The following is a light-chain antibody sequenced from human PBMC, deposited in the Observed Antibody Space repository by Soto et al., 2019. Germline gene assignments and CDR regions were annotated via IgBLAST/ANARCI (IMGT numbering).Light chain of an antibody. J-gene: IGLJ2*01. CDR3: AAWDDSLNAVV. CDR1: TSNLGGNT. Sequence: QSVLTQPPSVSVNPGHKVSISCSGSTSNLGGNTVNWYQQLPGTAPKLLIYTNNQRPSGVPDRFSGSKSGTSASLAISGLRSEDEADFYCAAWDDSLNAVVFGGGTKLTVL. V-gene: IGLV1-44*01. CDR2: TNN.